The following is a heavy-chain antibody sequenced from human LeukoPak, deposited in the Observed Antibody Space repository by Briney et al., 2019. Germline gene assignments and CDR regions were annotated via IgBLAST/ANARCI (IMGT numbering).Heavy chain of an antibody. CDR1: GGSISSYY. CDR3: ARVHPNPNWFDP. Sequence: ASETLSLTCTVSGGSISSYYWSWIRQPPGKGLEWIGYIYYSGSTNYNPSLKSRVTISVDTSKNQFSLKLSSVTAADTAVYYCARVHPNPNWFDPWGQGTLVTVSS. J-gene: IGHJ5*02. CDR2: IYYSGST. V-gene: IGHV4-59*01.